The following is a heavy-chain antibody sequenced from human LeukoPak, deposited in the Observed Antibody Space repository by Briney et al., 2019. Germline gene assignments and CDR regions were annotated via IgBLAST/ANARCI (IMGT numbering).Heavy chain of an antibody. V-gene: IGHV1-2*02. J-gene: IGHJ3*02. CDR3: AVNPGYSYGDDAFDI. Sequence: ASVKVSCKASGYTFTGYYMHWVRQAPGQGLEWMGWINPNSGGTNYAQKFQGRVTMTRDTSISTAYMELSRLRSDDTAVYYCAVNPGYSYGDDAFDIWGQGTMVTVSS. CDR1: GYTFTGYY. CDR2: INPNSGGT. D-gene: IGHD5-18*01.